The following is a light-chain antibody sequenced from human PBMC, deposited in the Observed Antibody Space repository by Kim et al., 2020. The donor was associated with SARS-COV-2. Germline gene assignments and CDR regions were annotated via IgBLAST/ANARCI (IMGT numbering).Light chain of an antibody. CDR3: AAWDDSLNGRWV. Sequence: QRVTISCSGSGSNIGSNTVNWYQQLPGTAPKLLIYNNNQRPSGVPDRFSGSKSGTSASLAISGLQSEDEADYYCAAWDDSLNGRWVFGGGTKLTVL. CDR1: GSNIGSNT. CDR2: NNN. V-gene: IGLV1-44*01. J-gene: IGLJ3*02.